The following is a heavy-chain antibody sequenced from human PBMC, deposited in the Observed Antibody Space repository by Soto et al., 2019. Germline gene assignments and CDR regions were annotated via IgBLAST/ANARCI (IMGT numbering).Heavy chain of an antibody. V-gene: IGHV1-69*02. D-gene: IGHD2-2*01. CDR3: ARGKVGYLLPEGWFDP. J-gene: IGHJ5*02. CDR1: GGTFSSYT. Sequence: QVQLVQSGAAVKKPGSSVKVSCKASGGTFSSYTISWVRQAPGQGLEWMGRIIPILGIANYAQKFQGRVTITADKSTSTAYMELSSLRSEDTGVYYCARGKVGYLLPEGWFDPWGQGTLVTVSS. CDR2: IIPILGIA.